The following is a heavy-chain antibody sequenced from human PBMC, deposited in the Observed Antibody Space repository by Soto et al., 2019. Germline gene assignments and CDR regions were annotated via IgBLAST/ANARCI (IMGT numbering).Heavy chain of an antibody. J-gene: IGHJ6*02. CDR1: GFTFSSYG. V-gene: IGHV3-30*18. CDR3: AKGPGRYGMDV. CDR2: ISYDGSNK. Sequence: LRLSCAASGFTFSSYGMHWVRQAPGKGLEWVAVISYDGSNKYYADSVKGRFTISRDNSKNTLYLQMNSLRAEDTAVYYCAKGPGRYGMDVWGQGTTVTVSS.